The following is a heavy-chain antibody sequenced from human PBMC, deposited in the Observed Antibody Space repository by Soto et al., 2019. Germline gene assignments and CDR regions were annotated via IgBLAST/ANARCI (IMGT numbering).Heavy chain of an antibody. CDR1: GFTFSSYG. Sequence: QVQLVESGGGVVQPGRSLRLSCAASGFTFSSYGMHWVRQAPGKGLEWVAVISYDGSNQYYADSVKGRFTISRDNSKNTLYLQMNSLRAEDTAVYYCAKDSVLVPAAPHRSCYYSYGIDVWGQGTTVTVSS. CDR2: ISYDGSNQ. V-gene: IGHV3-30*18. CDR3: AKDSVLVPAAPHRSCYYSYGIDV. J-gene: IGHJ6*02. D-gene: IGHD2-2*01.